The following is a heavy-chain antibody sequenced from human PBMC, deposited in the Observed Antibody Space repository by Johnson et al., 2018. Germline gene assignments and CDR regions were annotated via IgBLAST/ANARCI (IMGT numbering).Heavy chain of an antibody. D-gene: IGHD1-26*01. CDR1: GGTFRTSI. Sequence: QVQLVESGAEVKKXGSSVRISCKASGGTFRTSIISWLRQVPGHGPEWMGRSVPPLDTTNYAQKFQGTVTIIADQSTITPYMDLSRRTSDDTAVDHSARGPSGSYRLYYYDYGMDVWGQGTTVTVSS. CDR2: SVPPLDTT. CDR3: ARGPSGSYRLYYYDYGMDV. V-gene: IGHV1-69*08. J-gene: IGHJ6*02.